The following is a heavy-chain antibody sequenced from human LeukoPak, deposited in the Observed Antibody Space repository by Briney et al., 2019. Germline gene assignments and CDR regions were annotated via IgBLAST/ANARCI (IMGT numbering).Heavy chain of an antibody. CDR1: GGSISSYY. CDR2: IYSSGST. D-gene: IGHD5-24*01. CDR3: ARGREMATIFDY. V-gene: IGHV4-4*08. Sequence: SETLSLTCTVSGGSISSYYWSWIRQPPGKGLEWIAYIYSSGSTNYNPSLKSRVTISVDTSKNQFSLKLTSVTAADTAVYYCARGREMATIFDYWGQGTLVTVSS. J-gene: IGHJ4*02.